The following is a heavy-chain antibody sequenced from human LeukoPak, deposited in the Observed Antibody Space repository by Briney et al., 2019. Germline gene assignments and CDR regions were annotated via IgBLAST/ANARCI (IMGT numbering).Heavy chain of an antibody. CDR1: GFTFSSYG. D-gene: IGHD1-26*01. CDR2: IRYDGSNK. V-gene: IGHV3-30*02. J-gene: IGHJ4*02. CDR3: AKLVYSGSYYTDDY. Sequence: PGGSLRLSCAASGFTFSSYGMHWVRQAPGKGLEWVAFIRYDGSNKYYADSVKGRFTISRDNSKNTLYLQMNSLRAEDTAVYYCAKLVYSGSYYTDDYWGQGTLVTVSS.